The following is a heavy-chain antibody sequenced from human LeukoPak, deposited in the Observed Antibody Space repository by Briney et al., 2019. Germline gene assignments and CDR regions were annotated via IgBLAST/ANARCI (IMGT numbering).Heavy chain of an antibody. V-gene: IGHV3-23*01. CDR3: AKDLAIGYCSNTSCYFNAIDI. CDR2: ISGSGGST. J-gene: IGHJ3*02. Sequence: GGSLRLSCAAAGFTFSSYAMSWVRQAPGKGLEWVSAISGSGGSTYYADSVKGRFTISRDNSKNTLYLQMNSLRAEDTAVYYCAKDLAIGYCSNTSCYFNAIDIWGQGTMVTVSS. CDR1: GFTFSSYA. D-gene: IGHD2-2*03.